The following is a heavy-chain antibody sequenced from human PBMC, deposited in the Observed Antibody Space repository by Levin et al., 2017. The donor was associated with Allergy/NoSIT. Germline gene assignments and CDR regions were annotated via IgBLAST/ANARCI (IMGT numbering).Heavy chain of an antibody. Sequence: GGSLRLSCAASGFTFSSYAMSWVRQAPGKGLEWVSAISGSGGSTYYADSVKGRFTISRDNSKNTLYLQMNSLRAEETAVYYCAKARSYYYGSGSYWTGVGCMDVWGQGTTVTVSS. D-gene: IGHD3-10*01. CDR3: AKARSYYYGSGSYWTGVGCMDV. V-gene: IGHV3-23*01. CDR2: ISGSGGST. CDR1: GFTFSSYA. J-gene: IGHJ6*02.